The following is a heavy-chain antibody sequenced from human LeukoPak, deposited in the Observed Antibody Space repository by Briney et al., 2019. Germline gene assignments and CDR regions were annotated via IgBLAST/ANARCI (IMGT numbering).Heavy chain of an antibody. J-gene: IGHJ4*02. Sequence: ASVKVSCKASGYTFTSYGISWVRQAPGQGLEWMGWISAYNGNTNYAQKLQGRVTMTTDTSTSTAYMELRSLRSDDTAVYYCARDRYYGDYAWEGYYFDYWGQGTLVTVSS. V-gene: IGHV1-18*01. CDR2: ISAYNGNT. D-gene: IGHD4-17*01. CDR1: GYTFTSYG. CDR3: ARDRYYGDYAWEGYYFDY.